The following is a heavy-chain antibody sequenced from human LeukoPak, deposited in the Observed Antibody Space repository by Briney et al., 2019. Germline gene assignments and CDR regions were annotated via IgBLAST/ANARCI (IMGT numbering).Heavy chain of an antibody. Sequence: GASVKVSCKASGYTFTSYYMHWVRQAPGQGLEWMGIINPSGGSTSYAQKFQGRVTMTRDMSTSTVYMELSSLRSEDTAVYYCARDAPGWEVLPRNFGYWGQGTLVTVSS. CDR1: GYTFTSYY. V-gene: IGHV1-46*01. CDR3: ARDAPGWEVLPRNFGY. CDR2: INPSGGST. J-gene: IGHJ4*02. D-gene: IGHD1-26*01.